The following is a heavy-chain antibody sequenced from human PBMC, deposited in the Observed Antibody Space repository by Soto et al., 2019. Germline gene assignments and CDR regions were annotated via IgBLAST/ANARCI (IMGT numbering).Heavy chain of an antibody. CDR3: ARPLVAPVAGPYYYGMDV. J-gene: IGHJ6*02. CDR2: IWYDGNTK. V-gene: IGHV3-33*01. CDR1: GFTFNSYG. D-gene: IGHD6-19*01. Sequence: GGSLRLSCTASGFTFNSYGFNWVRQAPGKGLEWVAVIWYDGNTKYYADSVKGRFTISRDNLRSTVYLQMNSLTAEDTAVYYCARPLVAPVAGPYYYGMDVWGQGTTLTVSS.